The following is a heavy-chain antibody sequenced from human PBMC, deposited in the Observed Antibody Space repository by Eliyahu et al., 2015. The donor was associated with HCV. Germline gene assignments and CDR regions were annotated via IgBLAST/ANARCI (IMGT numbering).Heavy chain of an antibody. J-gene: IGHJ5*02. CDR3: ARVYGASFDP. CDR2: IWYNGTNE. V-gene: IGHV3-33*01. CDR1: GFTFSRYG. D-gene: IGHD4-17*01. Sequence: QGQLVESGGGVVQAGRSLRLSCAGSGFTFSRYGMHWVRQAPGKGLEWVAVIWYNGTNEYYADSVKGRFTISRDNSKNTLYLQMNSLRVDDTAVYYCARVYGASFDPWGQGTLVTVSS.